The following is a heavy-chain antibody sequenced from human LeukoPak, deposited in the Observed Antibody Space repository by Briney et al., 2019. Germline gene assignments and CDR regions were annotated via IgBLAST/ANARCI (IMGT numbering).Heavy chain of an antibody. Sequence: GGSLRLSCEASGFTFTSYGMNWVRQAPGKGLEWVSYISSTSSTIYYADSVKGRFTISRDNAKNSLYLQMNSLRAEDTAVYYCAREPRGGDAFDIWGQGTMVTVSS. D-gene: IGHD3-10*01. CDR3: AREPRGGDAFDI. CDR1: GFTFTSYG. V-gene: IGHV3-48*01. J-gene: IGHJ3*02. CDR2: ISSTSSTI.